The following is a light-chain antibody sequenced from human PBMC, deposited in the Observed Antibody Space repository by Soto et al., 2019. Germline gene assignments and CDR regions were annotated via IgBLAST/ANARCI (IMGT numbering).Light chain of an antibody. Sequence: DIVMTQSPDSLAVSLGERATINCKSSQSVLYSSNNKNYLAWYQQKPGQPPKLLIYWASTRESGVPDRFSGSGSGTDFTLTISSLQAEDGAVYYCKQYYSTSYTFGQGTKLDIK. CDR2: WAS. CDR1: QSVLYSSNNKNY. J-gene: IGKJ2*01. CDR3: KQYYSTSYT. V-gene: IGKV4-1*01.